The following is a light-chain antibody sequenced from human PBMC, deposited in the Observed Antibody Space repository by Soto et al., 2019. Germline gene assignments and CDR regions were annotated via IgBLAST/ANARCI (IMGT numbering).Light chain of an antibody. CDR2: TNS. J-gene: IGLJ2*01. Sequence: QSVLTQPPSASGPPGQRVTISCSGRASNIGSNFVSWYQVVPGTAPKLLIYTNSHRPSGVPDRFSGSRSGTSASLDISGLQSDDEDDYFCATWDDNVKGPVFGGGTQLTVL. CDR3: ATWDDNVKGPV. V-gene: IGLV1-44*01. CDR1: ASNIGSNF.